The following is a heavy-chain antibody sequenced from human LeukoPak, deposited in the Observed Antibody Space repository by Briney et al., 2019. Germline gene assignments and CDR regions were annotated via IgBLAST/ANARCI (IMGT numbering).Heavy chain of an antibody. CDR3: AKDSWVIVASYYFDY. CDR2: IDTKGTRT. D-gene: IGHD3-22*01. J-gene: IGHJ4*02. V-gene: IGHV3-23*01. CDR1: GFILSNSA. Sequence: GGSLRLSCAASGFILSNSAMTWVRQAPGKGLQWVSGIDTKGTRTYYADSVKGRFSISRDNSKNTLYLQMNSLRAEDTAVYYCAKDSWVIVASYYFDYWGQGTLVTVSS.